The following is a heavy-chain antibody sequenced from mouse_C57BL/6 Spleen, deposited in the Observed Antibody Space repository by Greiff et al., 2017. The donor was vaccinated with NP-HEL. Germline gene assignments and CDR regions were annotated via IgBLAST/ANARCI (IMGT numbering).Heavy chain of an antibody. CDR2: ILPGSGST. CDR3: ARDPFITTVVATDFDY. D-gene: IGHD1-1*01. J-gene: IGHJ2*01. V-gene: IGHV1-9*01. CDR1: GYTFTGYW. Sequence: QVTLKVSGAELMKPGASVKLSCKATGYTFTGYWIEWVKQRPGHGLEWIGEILPGSGSTNYNEKFKGKATFTADTSSNTAYMQLSSLTTEDSAIYYCARDPFITTVVATDFDYWGQGTTLTVSS.